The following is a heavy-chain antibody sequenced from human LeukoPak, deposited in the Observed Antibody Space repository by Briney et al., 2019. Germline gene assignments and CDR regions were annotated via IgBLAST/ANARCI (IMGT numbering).Heavy chain of an antibody. D-gene: IGHD3-3*01. CDR3: ARRFMNGFWSGYQVPPVERGDY. CDR1: GGSISSSSYY. CDR2: IYYSGST. V-gene: IGHV4-39*01. J-gene: IGHJ4*02. Sequence: PSETLSLTCTVSGGSISSSSYYWGWIRQPPGKGLEWIGSIYYSGSTYYNPSLKSRVTISVDTSRNQFSLKLSSVTAADTAVYYCARRFMNGFWSGYQVPPVERGDYWGQGTLVTVSS.